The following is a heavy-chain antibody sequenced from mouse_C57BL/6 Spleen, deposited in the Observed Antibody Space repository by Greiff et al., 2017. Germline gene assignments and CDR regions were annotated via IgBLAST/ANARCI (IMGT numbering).Heavy chain of an antibody. CDR2: IYPGDGDT. CDR3: ARSPMVPSAMDY. J-gene: IGHJ4*01. V-gene: IGHV1-80*01. Sequence: VQLQQSGAELVKPGASVKISCKASGYAFSSYWMHWVKQRPGKGLAWIGQIYPGDGDTNYTGKFKGKATLTADKSSSTASMQLSSLTSEDSAVYFCARSPMVPSAMDYWGQGTSVTVSS. D-gene: IGHD2-2*01. CDR1: GYAFSSYW.